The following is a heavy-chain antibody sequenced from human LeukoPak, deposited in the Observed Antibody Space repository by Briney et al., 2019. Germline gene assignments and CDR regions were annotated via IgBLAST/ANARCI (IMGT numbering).Heavy chain of an antibody. CDR3: ATDPYDSSGSPGGY. D-gene: IGHD3-22*01. J-gene: IGHJ4*02. V-gene: IGHV1-24*01. CDR1: GYTLTELS. Sequence: ASVTVSCKVSGYTLTELSMHWVRQAPGKGLEWMGGFDPEDGETIYAQKFQGRVTMTEDTSTDTAYMELSSLRSEGTAVYYCATDPYDSSGSPGGYWGQGTLVTVSS. CDR2: FDPEDGET.